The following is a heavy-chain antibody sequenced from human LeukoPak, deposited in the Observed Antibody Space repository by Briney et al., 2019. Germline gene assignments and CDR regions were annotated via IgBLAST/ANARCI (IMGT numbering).Heavy chain of an antibody. D-gene: IGHD6-19*01. Sequence: GGSLRLSCAASGFTFSTYWMHWVRQAPGKGLVWVSRINSDGSRISYADSVKGRFTISRDNSKNTLYLQMNSLRAEDTAVYYCARGIRIAVAGNIDYWGQGTLVTVSS. J-gene: IGHJ4*02. V-gene: IGHV3-74*01. CDR2: INSDGSRI. CDR3: ARGIRIAVAGNIDY. CDR1: GFTFSTYW.